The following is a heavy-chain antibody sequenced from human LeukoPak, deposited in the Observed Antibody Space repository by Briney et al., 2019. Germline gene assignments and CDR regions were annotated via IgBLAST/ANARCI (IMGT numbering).Heavy chain of an antibody. D-gene: IGHD6-13*01. V-gene: IGHV3-48*04. Sequence: GGSLRLSCAASGFTFSGYAMSWVRQAPGQGLEWLSYTSGGSDTIYYADSVKGRFTISRDNAKNSLYLQMNSLRAENTAVYYCARGLGYGSSRYNWFDPWGQGTLVTVSS. CDR3: ARGLGYGSSRYNWFDP. J-gene: IGHJ5*02. CDR2: TSGGSDTI. CDR1: GFTFSGYA.